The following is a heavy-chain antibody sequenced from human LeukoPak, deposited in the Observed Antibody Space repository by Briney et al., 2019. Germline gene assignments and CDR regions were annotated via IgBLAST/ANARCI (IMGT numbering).Heavy chain of an antibody. CDR1: GGFISTYY. J-gene: IGHJ4*02. V-gene: IGHV4-59*08. CDR2: IYYSGST. D-gene: IGHD3-3*01. Sequence: SETLSLTCTVSGGFISTYYWSWIRQPPGKGLEGIGYIYYSGSTNYNPSLKSRVTISVDTSKNHFSLKLSSVTAADTAVYYCARHARGDFWSGPVYCLDYWGQGTLVTVSS. CDR3: ARHARGDFWSGPVYCLDY.